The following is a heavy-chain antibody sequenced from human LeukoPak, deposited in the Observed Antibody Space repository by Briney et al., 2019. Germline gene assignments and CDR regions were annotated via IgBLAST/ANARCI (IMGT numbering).Heavy chain of an antibody. V-gene: IGHV3-74*01. D-gene: IGHD3-22*01. Sequence: PGGSLRLSCAASGFTLGSYWMHWVRQAPGKGLVWVSRISTDGSSTSYADSVKGRFTISRDNAKNTLYLQMNSLRAEDTAVYYCARDRSSGYSADAFDKWGQGTMVTVSS. CDR1: GFTLGSYW. CDR2: ISTDGSST. J-gene: IGHJ3*02. CDR3: ARDRSSGYSADAFDK.